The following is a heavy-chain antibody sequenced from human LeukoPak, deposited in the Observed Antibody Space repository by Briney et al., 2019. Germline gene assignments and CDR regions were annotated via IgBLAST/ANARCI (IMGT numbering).Heavy chain of an antibody. J-gene: IGHJ4*02. D-gene: IGHD5-24*01. CDR3: ARDLGDGYNLYYFDY. Sequence: ASVKVSCKASGYTFTSHYMHWVRQTPGQGLEWMGIINSSGGSANYAQKFQSRVTMTRDTSTSTVYMELSSLRSEDTAVYYCARDLGDGYNLYYFDYWGQGTPVTVSS. CDR1: GYTFTSHY. CDR2: INSSGGSA. V-gene: IGHV1-46*01.